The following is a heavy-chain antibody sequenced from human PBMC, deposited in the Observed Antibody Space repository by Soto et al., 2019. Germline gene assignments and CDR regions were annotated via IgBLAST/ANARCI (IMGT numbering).Heavy chain of an antibody. D-gene: IGHD4-17*01. CDR3: ARVGRATVTTDVDY. V-gene: IGHV3-30-3*01. Sequence: QVQLVESGGGVVQPGRSLRLSCAASGFTFSSYAMHWVRQAPGKGLEWVAVISYDGSNKYYADSVKGRFTISRDNSKNTLHLQMNSLRAEDAAVYYCARVGRATVTTDVDYWGQGTLVTVSS. J-gene: IGHJ4*02. CDR1: GFTFSSYA. CDR2: ISYDGSNK.